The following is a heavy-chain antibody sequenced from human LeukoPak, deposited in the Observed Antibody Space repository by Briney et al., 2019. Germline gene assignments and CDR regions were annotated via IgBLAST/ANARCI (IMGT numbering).Heavy chain of an antibody. CDR2: IKQDGSEK. V-gene: IGHV3-7*01. Sequence: GGSLRLSCAASGFTFSSYWMSWVRQAPGKGLEWVANIKQDGSEKYYVDSVKGRFTISRDNAKKSLYLQMNSLRAEDTTVYYCARGHGTRGFDYWGQGTLVTVSS. CDR1: GFTFSSYW. J-gene: IGHJ4*02. D-gene: IGHD6-13*01. CDR3: ARGHGTRGFDY.